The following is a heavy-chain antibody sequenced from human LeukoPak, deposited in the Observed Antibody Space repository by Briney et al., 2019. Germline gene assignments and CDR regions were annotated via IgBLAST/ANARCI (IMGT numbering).Heavy chain of an antibody. Sequence: GASVKVSCKASGYTFTGYYMHWVRQAPGQGLEWMGWINPNSGGTNYAQKFQGRVTMTRDTSISTAYMELSRLRSDDTAVYYCARYRNYYDSSGYYYVKYFQHWGQGTLVTVSS. CDR1: GYTFTGYY. CDR2: INPNSGGT. CDR3: ARYRNYYDSSGYYYVKYFQH. J-gene: IGHJ1*01. V-gene: IGHV1-2*02. D-gene: IGHD3-22*01.